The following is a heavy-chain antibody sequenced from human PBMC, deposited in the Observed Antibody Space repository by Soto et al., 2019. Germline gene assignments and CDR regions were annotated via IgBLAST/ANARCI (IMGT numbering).Heavy chain of an antibody. D-gene: IGHD3-3*01. V-gene: IGHV3-30-3*01. CDR3: ARVYLPYYDFWSGYYPAMAYGMDV. Sequence: GGSLRLSCAASGFTFSSYAMHWVRQAPGKGLEWVAVISYDGSNKYYADSVKGRFTISRDNSKNTLYLQMNSLRAEDTAVYYCARVYLPYYDFWSGYYPAMAYGMDVWGQGTTVTVSS. CDR1: GFTFSSYA. J-gene: IGHJ6*02. CDR2: ISYDGSNK.